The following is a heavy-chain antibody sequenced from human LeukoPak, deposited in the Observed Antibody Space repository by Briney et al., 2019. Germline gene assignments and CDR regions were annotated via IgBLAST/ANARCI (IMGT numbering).Heavy chain of an antibody. J-gene: IGHJ6*02. V-gene: IGHV1-46*01. D-gene: IGHD2-15*01. CDR2: FDPRAGSS. Sequence: ASVTVSCKASGYSFTSHYIHWVRQAPGQGLEWMGVFDPRAGSSSSAQKFQGRVTITRDTSTTTVYMELSSLRSEDTGVYFCARDIVYCSGGSCYHHYYGMDVWGQGTTVTVSS. CDR3: ARDIVYCSGGSCYHHYYGMDV. CDR1: GYSFTSHY.